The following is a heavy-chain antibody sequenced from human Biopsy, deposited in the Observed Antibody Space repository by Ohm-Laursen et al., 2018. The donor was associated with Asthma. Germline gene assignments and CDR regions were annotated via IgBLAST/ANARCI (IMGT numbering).Heavy chain of an antibody. V-gene: IGHV3-23*01. CDR3: AKDWKSLYVQYFFEY. CDR1: GFTFSSYA. CDR2: ISGDAQRT. D-gene: IGHD5/OR15-5a*01. Sequence: GSLRLSCAASGFTFSSYALSWVRQAPGKGLEWVSGISGDAQRTYYEDSVKGRLTIPRDNSKNTIYLQLNSLRAEDTAVYYCAKDWKSLYVQYFFEYWGQGTLVTVSS. J-gene: IGHJ4*02.